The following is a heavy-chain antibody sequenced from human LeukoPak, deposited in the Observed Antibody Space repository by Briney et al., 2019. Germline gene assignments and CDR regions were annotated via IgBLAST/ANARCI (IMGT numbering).Heavy chain of an antibody. D-gene: IGHD3-10*01. V-gene: IGHV3-30*04. J-gene: IGHJ4*02. CDR1: GFSFSDSV. CDR3: VKEAYYGWGSSPTFYFDY. CDR2: ISHDVKTT. Sequence: PGKSLRLSCVASGFSFSDSVIHWVRQAPGKGLEWVAVISHDVKTTYYADSAKGRFTISRDNPRNTVFLQMNRLRPEDTAVYYCVKEAYYGWGSSPTFYFDYWGQGTRVTVSS.